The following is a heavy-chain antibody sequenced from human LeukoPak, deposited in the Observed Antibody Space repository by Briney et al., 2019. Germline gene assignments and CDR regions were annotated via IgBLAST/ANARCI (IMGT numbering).Heavy chain of an antibody. CDR2: IYTSGST. Sequence: SQTLSLTCTVSGGSISSGSYYWSWIRQPAGKGLEWIGRIYTSGSTNYNPSLKGRVTISVDTSKNQFSLKLSSVTAADTAVYYCARDGGTSGWFDPWGQGTLVTVSS. CDR1: GGSISSGSYY. V-gene: IGHV4-61*02. CDR3: ARDGGTSGWFDP. D-gene: IGHD3-3*01. J-gene: IGHJ5*02.